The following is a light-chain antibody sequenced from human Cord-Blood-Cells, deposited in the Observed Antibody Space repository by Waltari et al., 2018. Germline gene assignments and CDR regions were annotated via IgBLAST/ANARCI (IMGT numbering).Light chain of an antibody. Sequence: EIVLTQSPGTLSLSPGERATLSCRASQSVSSSYLAWYQQKPGQAPRLLIYGASSRATGIPDRISGSGSATYFTRTISRLEPEDFAVYYCQQYGSSPPWTFGQGTKVEIK. CDR1: QSVSSSY. CDR2: GAS. V-gene: IGKV3-20*01. J-gene: IGKJ1*01. CDR3: QQYGSSPPWT.